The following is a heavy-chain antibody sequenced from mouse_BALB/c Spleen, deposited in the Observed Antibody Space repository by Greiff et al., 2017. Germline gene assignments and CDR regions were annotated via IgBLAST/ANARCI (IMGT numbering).Heavy chain of an antibody. V-gene: IGHV1-14*01. J-gene: IGHJ4*01. CDR1: GYTFTSYV. CDR3: ARIPFITTVVAKDPMDY. D-gene: IGHD1-1*01. Sequence: VQLKESGPELVKPGASVKMSCKASGYTFTSYVMHWVKQKPGQGLEWIGYINPYNDGTKYNEKFKGKATLTSDKSSSTAYMELSSLTSEDSAVYYCARIPFITTVVAKDPMDYWGQGTSVTVSS. CDR2: INPYNDGT.